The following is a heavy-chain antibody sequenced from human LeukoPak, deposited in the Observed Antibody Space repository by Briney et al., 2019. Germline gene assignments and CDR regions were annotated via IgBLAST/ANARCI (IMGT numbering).Heavy chain of an antibody. CDR3: ARVLGSISH. J-gene: IGHJ4*02. CDR1: VYTFINCD. Sequence: SVTVSFLSSVYTFINCDINWVRQAAGQGLEWMGWMNPNSGNTGVAHKFQGRVTMTRDTSINTAYIELSSLRSEDTAVYYCARVLGSISHWGQGTRVTVSS. V-gene: IGHV1-8*01. CDR2: MNPNSGNT. D-gene: IGHD1-1*01.